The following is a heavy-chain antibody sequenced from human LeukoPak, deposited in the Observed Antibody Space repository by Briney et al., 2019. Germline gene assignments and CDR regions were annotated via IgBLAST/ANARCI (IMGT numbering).Heavy chain of an antibody. Sequence: AGGSLRLSCAATGFTFSSYVMHWVRQAPGKGLEWVAVISYDGSNKYYADSVKGRFTISRDNSRNTLYLQMNSLRAEDTAVYYCARDLQGIVVVYYFDSWGQGALVTVSS. D-gene: IGHD3-22*01. J-gene: IGHJ4*02. CDR3: ARDLQGIVVVYYFDS. CDR1: GFTFSSYV. CDR2: ISYDGSNK. V-gene: IGHV3-30*03.